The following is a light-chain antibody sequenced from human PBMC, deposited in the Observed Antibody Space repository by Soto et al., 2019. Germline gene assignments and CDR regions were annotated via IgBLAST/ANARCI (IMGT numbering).Light chain of an antibody. J-gene: IGKJ1*01. CDR3: QQYGSSPST. V-gene: IGKV3-20*01. Sequence: EIVLTQSPATLSLSPGERATLSCRASQSVSSYLAWYQQKPGQAPRLLIYGASSRATGIPDRFSGSGSGTDFTLTISRLEPKDFAVYYCQQYGSSPSTFGQGTKVDIK. CDR2: GAS. CDR1: QSVSSY.